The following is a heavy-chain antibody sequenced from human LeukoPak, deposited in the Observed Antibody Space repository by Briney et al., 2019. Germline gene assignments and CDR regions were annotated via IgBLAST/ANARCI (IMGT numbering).Heavy chain of an antibody. CDR3: AKDLNPYSGAYYFDY. CDR1: GFTFSSYG. Sequence: GGSLRLSCAASGFTFSSYGMHWVRQAPGKGLEWVAVISYDGSNKYYADSVKGRFTISRDNSKNTLYLQMNSLRTEDTALYYCAKDLNPYSGAYYFDYWGQGTLVTVSS. J-gene: IGHJ4*02. V-gene: IGHV3-30*18. CDR2: ISYDGSNK. D-gene: IGHD1-26*01.